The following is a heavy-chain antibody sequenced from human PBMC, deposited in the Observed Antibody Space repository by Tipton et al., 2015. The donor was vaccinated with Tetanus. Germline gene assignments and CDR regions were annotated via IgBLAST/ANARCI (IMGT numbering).Heavy chain of an antibody. V-gene: IGHV3-21*06. D-gene: IGHD2-2*02. Sequence: GSLRLSCAASGFTFSSFWMNWVRQAPGKGLEWVASISSTSSYIYYAGSMKGRFTVSRDNSKNSLHLQVNSLRGEDTAVYYCATGNTLDYWGQGTLVTVSS. CDR3: ATGNTLDY. J-gene: IGHJ4*02. CDR1: GFTFSSFW. CDR2: ISSTSSYI.